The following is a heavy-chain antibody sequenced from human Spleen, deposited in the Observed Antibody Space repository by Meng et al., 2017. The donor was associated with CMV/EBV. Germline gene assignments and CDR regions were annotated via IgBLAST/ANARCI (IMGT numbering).Heavy chain of an antibody. V-gene: IGHV4-59*02. Sequence: SETLSLTCTVSGASVSTNYWSWSRRPPGKGLEYIGSISSTGYLEYSPSLRGRVTISLDTSKSHLSLRLTSVTAADTATYYCAGPDDKGSSPHDPFDIWGQGTMVTVSS. CDR3: AGPDDKGSSPHDPFDI. J-gene: IGHJ3*02. D-gene: IGHD1-1*01. CDR2: ISSTGYL. CDR1: GASVSTNY.